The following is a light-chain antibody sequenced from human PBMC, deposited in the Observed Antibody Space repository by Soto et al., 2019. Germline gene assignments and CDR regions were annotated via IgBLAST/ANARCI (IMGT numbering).Light chain of an antibody. V-gene: IGLV2-14*01. CDR2: DVS. Sequence: QSALTQPASVSGSPGQSITISCTGTSSDVGAYNYVSWYQQHPGKAPKLMISDVSIRPSGVSSRFSGSKSGNTASLTISGLQAEDEAGYYCSSFTSSSTVVFGGGIKLTVL. CDR3: SSFTSSSTVV. J-gene: IGLJ2*01. CDR1: SSDVGAYNY.